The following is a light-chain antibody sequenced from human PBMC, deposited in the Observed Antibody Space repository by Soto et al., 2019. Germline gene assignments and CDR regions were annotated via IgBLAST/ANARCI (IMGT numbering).Light chain of an antibody. Sequence: DIPMTQSPSSLSASVGDRVTITCRASQGISNYLAWYQQKPGKVPKLLIYAASTLQSGVPSRFSGSGSGTDVTLTISSLEPEYVATYYCQSYNSAPFTFGPGTQVDI. V-gene: IGKV1-27*01. J-gene: IGKJ3*01. CDR3: QSYNSAPFT. CDR2: AAS. CDR1: QGISNY.